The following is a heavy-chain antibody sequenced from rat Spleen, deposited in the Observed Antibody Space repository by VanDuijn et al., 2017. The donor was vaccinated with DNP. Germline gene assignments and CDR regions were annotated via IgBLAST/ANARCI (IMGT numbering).Heavy chain of an antibody. V-gene: IGHV5-31*01. D-gene: IGHD4-3*01. Sequence: EVQLVESGGGLVQPGRSLQLSCEASGFTFNNYWMTWIRHVPGKGLEWVASITSSGGSTNYRDSVKGRFTISRDNAKNTLYLQMNSLRSEDTATYYCATNSGYWGQGTLVTVSS. CDR3: ATNSGY. J-gene: IGHJ3*01. CDR1: GFTFNNYW. CDR2: ITSSGGST.